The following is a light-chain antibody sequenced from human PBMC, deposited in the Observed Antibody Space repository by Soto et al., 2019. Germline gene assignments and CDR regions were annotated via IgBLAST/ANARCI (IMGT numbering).Light chain of an antibody. Sequence: QSALTQPASVSGSPGQSITISCTGTSSDIGSYTYVSWYQQHPGKVPKLMIYEVSNRPSGVSSRFSGSRSGNTASLTISGLQPEDEADYYCSSYTRTTTPVRFGGGTKVTVL. CDR2: EVS. CDR3: SSYTRTTTPVR. V-gene: IGLV2-14*01. J-gene: IGLJ2*01. CDR1: SSDIGSYTY.